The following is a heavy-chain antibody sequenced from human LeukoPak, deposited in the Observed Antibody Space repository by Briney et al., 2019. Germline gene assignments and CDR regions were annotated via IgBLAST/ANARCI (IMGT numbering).Heavy chain of an antibody. J-gene: IGHJ5*02. D-gene: IGHD2-2*01. CDR1: GYTFTAYY. V-gene: IGHV1-2*02. CDR2: INPSSGGT. Sequence: ASVKVSCKASGYTFTAYYIHWVRQAPGQGLEWMGWINPSSGGTNYAQNFQGRVTMTRDTSISTAYMDLYSLTSDDTAVYYCARDLGYCTGTGCLSYNYFDTWGQGTLVTVSS. CDR3: ARDLGYCTGTGCLSYNYFDT.